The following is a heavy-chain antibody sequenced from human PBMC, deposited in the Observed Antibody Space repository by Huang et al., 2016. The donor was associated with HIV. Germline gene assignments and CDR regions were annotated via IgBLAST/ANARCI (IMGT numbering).Heavy chain of an antibody. J-gene: IGHJ6*03. D-gene: IGHD3-22*01. Sequence: EVQLLESGGGLIQPGGSLRLSCVASGFTFSNYAMRWVRQATGKGLGWDSSISGSGDTTNYADSVNGRFPISRDNSKNTLYLQMNSLRAEDTAVYYCAKDFYYDGSGYYYSYYMDVWGKGTTVTVS. V-gene: IGHV3-23*01. CDR1: GFTFSNYA. CDR3: AKDFYYDGSGYYYSYYMDV. CDR2: ISGSGDTT.